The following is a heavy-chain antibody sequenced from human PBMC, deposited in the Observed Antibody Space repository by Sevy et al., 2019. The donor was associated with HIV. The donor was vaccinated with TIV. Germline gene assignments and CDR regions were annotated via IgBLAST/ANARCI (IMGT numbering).Heavy chain of an antibody. CDR3: ARVLGVFGVVIIRGVWFDP. D-gene: IGHD3-3*01. J-gene: IGHJ5*02. CDR2: ISAYNGNT. CDR1: GYTFTSYG. V-gene: IGHV1-18*01. Sequence: ASVKVSCKASGYTFTSYGISWVRQAPGQGLEWMGWISAYNGNTNYAQKLQGRVTMTTDTSTSTAYMELRSLRSDDTAVYYCARVLGVFGVVIIRGVWFDPWGQRTLVTVSS.